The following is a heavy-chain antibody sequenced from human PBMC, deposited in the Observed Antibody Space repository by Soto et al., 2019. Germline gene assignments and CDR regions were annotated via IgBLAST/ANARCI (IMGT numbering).Heavy chain of an antibody. J-gene: IGHJ6*02. Sequence: PGGSLRLSCAASGFTFSSYGMHWVRQAPGKGLEWVAVISYDGSNKYYADSVKGRFAISRDNSKNMLYLQMNSLRAEDTAVYYCAKEGAAAGTWDYYYYYGMDVWGQGTTVTVSS. V-gene: IGHV3-30*18. CDR3: AKEGAAAGTWDYYYYYGMDV. D-gene: IGHD6-13*01. CDR2: ISYDGSNK. CDR1: GFTFSSYG.